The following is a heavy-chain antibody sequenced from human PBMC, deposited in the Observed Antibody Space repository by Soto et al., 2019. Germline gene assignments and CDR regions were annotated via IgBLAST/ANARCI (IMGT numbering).Heavy chain of an antibody. D-gene: IGHD3-10*01. J-gene: IGHJ4*02. CDR2: IWYDGSNK. Sequence: QVQLVESGGGVVQPGRSLRLSCAASGFTFCSYGMHWVRQAPGKGLEWVAVIWYDGSNKYYADSVKGRFTISRDNSKNTLYLQMNILRAEDTAVYYCASEELWFGEFPTLYYFDYWGQGSLVTVSS. CDR3: ASEELWFGEFPTLYYFDY. V-gene: IGHV3-33*01. CDR1: GFTFCSYG.